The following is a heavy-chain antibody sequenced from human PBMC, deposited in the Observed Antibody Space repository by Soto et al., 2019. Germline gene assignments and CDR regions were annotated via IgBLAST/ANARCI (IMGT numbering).Heavy chain of an antibody. CDR3: AKGGVGSTSNAFDI. CDR1: GFTFRSYG. J-gene: IGHJ3*02. CDR2: ISYDGSNK. D-gene: IGHD1-26*01. V-gene: IGHV3-30*18. Sequence: GGSLRLSCAASGFTFRSYGMHWVRQAPGKGLEWVAVISYDGSNKYYADSVKGRFTISRDNSKNTLYLQMNSLRAEDTAVYYCAKGGVGSTSNAFDIWGQGTMVTVPS.